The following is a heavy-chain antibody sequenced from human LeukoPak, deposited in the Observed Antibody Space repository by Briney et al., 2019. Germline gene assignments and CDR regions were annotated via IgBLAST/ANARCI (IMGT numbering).Heavy chain of an antibody. CDR1: GYTFIDYY. J-gene: IGHJ1*01. V-gene: IGHV1-2*02. Sequence: GASVKVSCKTSGYTFIDYYVLWVRQAPGHGLEWLGWINSKSGGTKYAQKFQGRVTMTRDTSTTTAYMELSGLRSDDTAVYYCARGHDSSPSYDYWGQGTLVTVSS. CDR2: INSKSGGT. CDR3: ARGHDSSPSYDY. D-gene: IGHD3-22*01.